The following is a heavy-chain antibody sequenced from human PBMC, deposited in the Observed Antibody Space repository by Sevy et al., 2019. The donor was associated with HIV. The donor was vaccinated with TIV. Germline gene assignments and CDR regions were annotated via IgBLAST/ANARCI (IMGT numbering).Heavy chain of an antibody. Sequence: GGSLRLSCAASGFTFSSYGMHWVRQAPGKGLEWVAVIWYDESNKYDADSVKGRLTISRDNSKNTLYLQMNSLRAEDTAVYYCARDNTVAGSYYYYYGMDVWGQGTTVTVSS. V-gene: IGHV3-33*01. CDR1: GFTFSSYG. CDR3: ARDNTVAGSYYYYYGMDV. D-gene: IGHD6-19*01. J-gene: IGHJ6*02. CDR2: IWYDESNK.